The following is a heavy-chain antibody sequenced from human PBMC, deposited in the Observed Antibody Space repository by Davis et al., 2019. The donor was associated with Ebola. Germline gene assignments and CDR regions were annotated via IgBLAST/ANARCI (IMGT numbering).Heavy chain of an antibody. D-gene: IGHD1-14*01. CDR1: GFTFDDYA. V-gene: IGHV3-9*01. CDR2: ISWNSGSI. CDR3: ARDRGTVNSYYFDY. J-gene: IGHJ4*02. Sequence: GGSLRLSCAASGFTFDDYAMHWVRQAPGKGLEWVSGISWNSGSIGYADSVKGRFTISRDNAKNSLYLQMNSLRAEDTAVYYCARDRGTVNSYYFDYWGQGTLVTVSS.